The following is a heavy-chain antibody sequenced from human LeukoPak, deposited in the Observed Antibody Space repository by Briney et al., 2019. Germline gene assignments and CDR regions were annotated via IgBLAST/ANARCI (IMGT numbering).Heavy chain of an antibody. D-gene: IGHD3-10*01. J-gene: IGHJ4*02. CDR2: IYSGGST. V-gene: IGHV3-66*01. CDR3: ARELRGSGSYYVDY. CDR1: GFTVSSNY. Sequence: GGSLRLSCAASGFTVSSNYMSWVRQAPGKGLEWVSVIYSGGSTYYADSVKGRFTISSDNSKNTLYLQMNSLRAEDTAVYYCARELRGSGSYYVDYWGQGTLVTVSS.